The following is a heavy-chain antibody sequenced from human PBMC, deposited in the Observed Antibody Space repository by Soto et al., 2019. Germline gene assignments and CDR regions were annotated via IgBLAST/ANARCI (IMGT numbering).Heavy chain of an antibody. Sequence: SETLSLTCTVSGGSISSGGYYWSWIRQHPGKGLEWIGYIYYSGSTYYNPSLKSRVTISVDTSKNQFSLKLSSVTAADTAVYYCASYYDFWSGYYADNWFDPWGQGTLVTVSS. J-gene: IGHJ5*02. D-gene: IGHD3-3*01. V-gene: IGHV4-31*03. CDR3: ASYYDFWSGYYADNWFDP. CDR1: GGSISSGGYY. CDR2: IYYSGST.